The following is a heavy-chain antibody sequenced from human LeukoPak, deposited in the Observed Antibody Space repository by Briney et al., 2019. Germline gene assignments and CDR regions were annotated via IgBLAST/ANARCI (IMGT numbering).Heavy chain of an antibody. CDR2: IYYSGST. D-gene: IGHD3-10*01. V-gene: IGHV4-59*12. CDR1: GGSISSYY. J-gene: IGHJ4*02. Sequence: MASETLSLTCTVSGGSISSYYWSWIRQPPGKGLEWIGYIYYSGSTNYNPSLKSRVTISVDTSKNQFSLKLSSVTAADTAVYYCARDRSTYYYGSGSSYFDYWGQGTLVTVSS. CDR3: ARDRSTYYYGSGSSYFDY.